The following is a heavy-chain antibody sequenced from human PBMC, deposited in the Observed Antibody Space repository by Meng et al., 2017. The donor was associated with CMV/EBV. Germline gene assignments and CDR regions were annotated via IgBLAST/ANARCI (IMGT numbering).Heavy chain of an antibody. V-gene: IGHV4-34*01. D-gene: IGHD6-6*01. J-gene: IGHJ4*02. Sequence: SETLSLTCAVYGGSFSGYYWSWIRQPPGKGLEWIGEINHSGSTNYNPSLKSRVTISVDTSKNQFSLKLSSVTAADTAVYYCAREGSSRPLDYWGQGTLVTV. CDR1: GGSFSGYY. CDR3: AREGSSRPLDY. CDR2: INHSGST.